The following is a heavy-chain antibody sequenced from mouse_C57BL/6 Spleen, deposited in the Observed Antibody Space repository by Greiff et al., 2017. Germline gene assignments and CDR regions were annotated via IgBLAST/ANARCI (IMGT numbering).Heavy chain of an antibody. V-gene: IGHV1-20*01. D-gene: IGHD2-3*01. CDR1: GYSFTGYF. Sequence: VQLQQSGPELVKPGDSVKISCKASGYSFTGYFMHWVMQSHGKSLEWIGRINPYNGDTFYNQKFKGKATLTVDKSSSTAHMELRSLTSEDSAVYYCARAGDGYLAWFAYWGQGTLVTVSA. J-gene: IGHJ3*01. CDR2: INPYNGDT. CDR3: ARAGDGYLAWFAY.